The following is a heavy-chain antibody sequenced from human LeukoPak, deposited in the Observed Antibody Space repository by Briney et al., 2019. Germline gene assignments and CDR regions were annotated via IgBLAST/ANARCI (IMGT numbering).Heavy chain of an antibody. D-gene: IGHD6-13*01. J-gene: IGHJ4*02. CDR3: ARALSSWYNFDY. V-gene: IGHV1-2*04. CDR1: GYTFTGYY. CDR2: INPNSGGT. Sequence: ASVKVSCKASGYTFTGYYMHWVRQAPGQGLEWMGWINPNSGGTNYARKFQGWVTMTRDTSISTAYMELSRLRSDDTAVYYCARALSSWYNFDYWGQGTLVTVSS.